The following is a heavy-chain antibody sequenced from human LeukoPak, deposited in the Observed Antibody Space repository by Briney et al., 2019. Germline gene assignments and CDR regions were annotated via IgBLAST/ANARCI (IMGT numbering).Heavy chain of an antibody. V-gene: IGHV4-59*01. Sequence: SETLSLTCTVSGGSISSYYWSWIRQPPGKGLEWIGYIYYSGSTNYNPSLKSRVTIAVDTSKNQFSLKLSSVTAADTAVYYCARDSGYYGSGILAFDIWGQGTMVTVSS. D-gene: IGHD3-10*01. CDR2: IYYSGST. CDR1: GGSISSYY. J-gene: IGHJ3*02. CDR3: ARDSGYYGSGILAFDI.